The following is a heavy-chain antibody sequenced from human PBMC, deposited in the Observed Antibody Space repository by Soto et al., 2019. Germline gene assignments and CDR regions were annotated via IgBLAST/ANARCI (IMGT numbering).Heavy chain of an antibody. CDR1: GFTFSGYY. D-gene: IGHD6-19*01. J-gene: IGHJ6*03. V-gene: IGHV3-11*01. Sequence: GGSLTLSCAASGFTFSGYYMSWIRQAPGKGLEWVSYISSSGSTIYYADSVKGRFTISRDNAKNSLYLQMNSLRAEDTAVYYCARDLAVARFYMDVWGKGTTVTVSS. CDR2: ISSSGSTI. CDR3: ARDLAVARFYMDV.